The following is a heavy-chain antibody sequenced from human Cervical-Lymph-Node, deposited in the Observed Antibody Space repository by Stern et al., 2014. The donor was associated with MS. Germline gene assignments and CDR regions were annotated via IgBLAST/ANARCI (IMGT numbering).Heavy chain of an antibody. CDR2: ITNVGST. CDR3: ARDTSSPERSDW. V-gene: IGHV3-53*01. J-gene: IGHJ4*02. Sequence: VQLVESGGGVIQPGGSLRLSCTASGFTVSRDYMTWVRQAPGKGLEWVSLITNVGSTFDTDSVKGLFTISRDDSKTTVYLHMTSLRAEDTAMYYCARDTSSPERSDWWGQGTLVTVSS. D-gene: IGHD1-1*01. CDR1: GFTVSRDY.